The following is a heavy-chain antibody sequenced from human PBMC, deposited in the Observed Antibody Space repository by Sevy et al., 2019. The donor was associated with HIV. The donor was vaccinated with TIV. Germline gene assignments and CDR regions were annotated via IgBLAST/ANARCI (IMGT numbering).Heavy chain of an antibody. V-gene: IGHV3-49*03. J-gene: IGHJ4*02. CDR1: GFTFGDYA. D-gene: IGHD5-18*01. CDR3: TRKRESPAMEYYFDY. Sequence: GGSLRLSCTASGFTFGDYAMSWFRQAPGKGLEWVGFIRSKAYGGTTEYAASVKGRFTISRDDSKSIAYLQMNSLKTEDTAVYYCTRKRESPAMEYYFDYWGQATLVTVSS. CDR2: IRSKAYGGTT.